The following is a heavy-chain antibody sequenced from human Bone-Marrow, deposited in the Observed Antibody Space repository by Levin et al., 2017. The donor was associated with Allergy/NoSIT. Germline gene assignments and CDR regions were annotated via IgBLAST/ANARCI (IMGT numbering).Heavy chain of an antibody. CDR3: ARDIRCGHYYFGY. V-gene: IGHV3-30*03. D-gene: IGHD2-2*02. Sequence: SGGSLRLSCAASGFTFRTCDMHWVRQAPGKGLEWVAVVSFDGKITYYRDSVKGRFTISRDNSKNTMYLQMNSLRTEDTAVYYCARDIRCGHYYFGYWGLGTLFAVSS. CDR1: GFTFRTCD. CDR2: VSFDGKIT. J-gene: IGHJ4*02.